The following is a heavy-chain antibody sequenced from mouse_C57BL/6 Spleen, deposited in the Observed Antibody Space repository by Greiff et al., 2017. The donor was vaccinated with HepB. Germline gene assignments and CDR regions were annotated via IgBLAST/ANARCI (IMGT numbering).Heavy chain of an antibody. Sequence: VKLMESGAELVKPGASVKMSCKASGYTFTTYPIEWMKQNHGKSLEWIGNFHPYNDDTKYNEKFKGKATLTVEKSSSTVYLELSRLTSDDSAVYYCARRGYYPSNYAMDYWGQGTSVTVSS. CDR1: GYTFTTYP. CDR2: FHPYNDDT. J-gene: IGHJ4*01. CDR3: ARRGYYPSNYAMDY. D-gene: IGHD1-1*01. V-gene: IGHV1-47*01.